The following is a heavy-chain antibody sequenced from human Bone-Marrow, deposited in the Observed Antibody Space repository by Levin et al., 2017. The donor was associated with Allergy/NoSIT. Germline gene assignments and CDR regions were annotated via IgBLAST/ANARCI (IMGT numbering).Heavy chain of an antibody. V-gene: IGHV3-30*18. J-gene: IGHJ6*02. Sequence: GGSLRLSCAASGFTFSSYGMHWVRQAPGKGLEWVAVISSDGSNKYYADSVKGRFTISRDNSKNTLYLQMNSLRAEDTAVYYCANGGEARLWFGELSFGMDVWGQGTTVTVS. D-gene: IGHD3-10*01. CDR3: ANGGEARLWFGELSFGMDV. CDR2: ISSDGSNK. CDR1: GFTFSSYG.